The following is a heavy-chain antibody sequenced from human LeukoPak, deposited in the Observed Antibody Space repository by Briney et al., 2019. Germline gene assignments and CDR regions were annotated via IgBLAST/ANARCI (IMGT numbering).Heavy chain of an antibody. J-gene: IGHJ5*02. CDR1: GFIFGEYA. D-gene: IGHD4-11*01. Sequence: GGSLRLSCAASGFIFGEYALSWVRQAPGKGLEWIGFIRSKLYCGAAEYAASVKGRFIFSRDDSKSIAYLQMNSLEAEDTAVYYCARGGSDYFNYEYPSWGQGTLVIVSS. V-gene: IGHV3-49*04. CDR3: ARGGSDYFNYEYPS. CDR2: IRSKLYCGAA.